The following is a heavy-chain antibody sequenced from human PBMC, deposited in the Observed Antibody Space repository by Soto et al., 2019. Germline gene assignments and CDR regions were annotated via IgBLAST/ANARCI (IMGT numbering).Heavy chain of an antibody. Sequence: TLSLTCAISGDSVSNNSAAWNWIRQSPSRGLEWLGRTYYRSKWYNDYAVSVKSRITINPDTSKNQFSLQLNSVTPEDTAVYYCARVRRSGYDRVYYYGMDVWGQGTTVTVSS. CDR2: TYYRSKWYN. V-gene: IGHV6-1*01. CDR3: ARVRRSGYDRVYYYGMDV. J-gene: IGHJ6*02. CDR1: GDSVSNNSAA. D-gene: IGHD5-12*01.